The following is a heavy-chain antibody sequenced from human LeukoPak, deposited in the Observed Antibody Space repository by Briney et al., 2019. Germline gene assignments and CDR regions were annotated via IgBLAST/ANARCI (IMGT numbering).Heavy chain of an antibody. D-gene: IGHD3-9*01. CDR1: GYTFSGYY. CDR2: INPNTGGT. V-gene: IGHV1-2*02. CDR3: ARVVDILTGHDTALDY. J-gene: IGHJ4*02. Sequence: ASVRVSCKASGYTFSGYYIHWVRQAPGQGLEWIGWINPNTGGTNFAQNFQGRVTMTTVTSISTAYMELSRLRSDDTAVYYCARVVDILTGHDTALDYWGQGTLVTVSS.